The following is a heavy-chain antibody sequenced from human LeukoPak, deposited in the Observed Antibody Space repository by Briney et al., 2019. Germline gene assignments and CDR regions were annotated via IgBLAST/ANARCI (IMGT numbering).Heavy chain of an antibody. D-gene: IGHD4-23*01. V-gene: IGHV3-7*03. CDR3: AGKTVVGSYFDY. Sequence: GGSLRLSCAASGFTFSAYWMSWVRQAPGKGLEWVANIKQDGSDKYYVDSVKGRFTISRDNAKNSLYLQMNSLRAEDTAVYYCAGKTVVGSYFDYWGQGTPVTVSS. CDR2: IKQDGSDK. J-gene: IGHJ4*02. CDR1: GFTFSAYW.